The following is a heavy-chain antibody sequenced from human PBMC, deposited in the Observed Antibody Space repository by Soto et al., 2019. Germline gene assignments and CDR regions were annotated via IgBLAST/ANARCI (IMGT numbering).Heavy chain of an antibody. V-gene: IGHV4-59*01. Sequence: SETLSLTCTVSGGSISSYYWSWIRQPPGKGLEWIGYIYYSGSTNYNPSLKSRVTISVDTSKNQFSLKLSSVTAADTAVYYCVRDFGSSSEGGMDVWGQGTTVTVSS. J-gene: IGHJ6*02. CDR1: GGSISSYY. CDR2: IYYSGST. CDR3: VRDFGSSSEGGMDV. D-gene: IGHD6-6*01.